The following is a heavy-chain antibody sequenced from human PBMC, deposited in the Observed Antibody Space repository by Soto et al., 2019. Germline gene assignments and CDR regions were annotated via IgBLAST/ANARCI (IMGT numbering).Heavy chain of an antibody. CDR3: ARHFDVNTALDYYYFDL. CDR2: LYSSGRA. Sequence: QVQLQESGPGLVKTSETLSLTCTVSGVSISPYYWTWIRQPAGKGLEWIGHLYSSGRATYNPSLKNRVTMSVSMYPFSLTLKSVTAADTAVYYCARHFDVNTALDYYYFDLWGRGALVTVSS. J-gene: IGHJ2*01. V-gene: IGHV4-4*07. D-gene: IGHD5-18*01. CDR1: GVSISPYY.